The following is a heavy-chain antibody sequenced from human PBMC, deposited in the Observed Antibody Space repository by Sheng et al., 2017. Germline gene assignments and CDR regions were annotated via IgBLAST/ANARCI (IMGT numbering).Heavy chain of an antibody. CDR3: TREIVGTIGFYYYYYVDV. D-gene: IGHD5-12*01. V-gene: IGHV4-59*11. CDR2: ISHTGST. J-gene: IGHJ6*03. CDR1: WLHGKSL. Sequence: QVQLQESGPGLVKPSETPVPHLHCLWWLHGKSLLDWIRQSPGKGLEWIAYISHTGSTRYKPSLQESSHDLXRHVQESVSLHLRSVTEADTAVYFCTREIVGTIGFYYYYYVDVWGKGTTVIVSS.